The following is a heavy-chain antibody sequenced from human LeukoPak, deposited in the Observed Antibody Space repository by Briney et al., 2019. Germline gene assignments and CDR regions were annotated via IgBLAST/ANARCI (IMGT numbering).Heavy chain of an antibody. Sequence: PGASVKVSCKASGYTFTSYGISWVRRAPGQGLEWMGWISAYNGNTNYAQKLQGRVTMTTDTSTSTAYMELRSLRSDDTAVYYCARDLMITFGGVIPRYFDYWGQGTLVTVSS. CDR2: ISAYNGNT. J-gene: IGHJ4*02. CDR3: ARDLMITFGGVIPRYFDY. D-gene: IGHD3-16*02. V-gene: IGHV1-18*01. CDR1: GYTFTSYG.